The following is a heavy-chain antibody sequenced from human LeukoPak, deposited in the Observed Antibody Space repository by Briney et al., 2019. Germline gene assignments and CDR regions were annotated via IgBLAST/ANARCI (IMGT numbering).Heavy chain of an antibody. CDR3: ARVPGSYYVDFDY. CDR1: GFTFSSYG. Sequence: GGSLRLSCAASGFTFSSYGMHWVRQAPGKGLEWVAFIRYDGSNKYYADSVKGRFTISRDNSKNTLYLQMNGLRAEDTAVYYCARVPGSYYVDFDYWGQGTLVTVSS. J-gene: IGHJ4*01. D-gene: IGHD3-10*01. CDR2: IRYDGSNK. V-gene: IGHV3-30*02.